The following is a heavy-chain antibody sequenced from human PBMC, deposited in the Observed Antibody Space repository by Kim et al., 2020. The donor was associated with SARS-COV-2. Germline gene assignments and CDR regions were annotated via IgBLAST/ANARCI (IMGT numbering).Heavy chain of an antibody. CDR3: ARDQDAFDI. Sequence: SETLSLTCTVSGGSISSSSYYWGWIRQPPGKGLEWIGSIYYSGSTYYNPSLKSRVTISVDTSKNQFSLKLSSVTAADTAVYYCARDQDAFDIWGQGTMVTVSS. J-gene: IGHJ3*02. V-gene: IGHV4-39*07. CDR2: IYYSGST. CDR1: GGSISSSSYY.